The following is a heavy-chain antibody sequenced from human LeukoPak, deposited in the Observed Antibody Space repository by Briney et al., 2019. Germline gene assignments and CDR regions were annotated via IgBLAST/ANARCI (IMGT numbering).Heavy chain of an antibody. CDR1: GYSFTSYW. CDR3: ARRSSNVWGSYRYFDY. Sequence: GESLKISCKGSGYSFTSYWIGWVRRMPGKGLEWMGIIYPDNSDTRYSPSFQGQVTISADKSINTAYLQWSSLKASDTAMYYCARRSSNVWGSYRYFDYWGQGTLVTVSS. CDR2: IYPDNSDT. J-gene: IGHJ4*02. D-gene: IGHD3-16*02. V-gene: IGHV5-51*01.